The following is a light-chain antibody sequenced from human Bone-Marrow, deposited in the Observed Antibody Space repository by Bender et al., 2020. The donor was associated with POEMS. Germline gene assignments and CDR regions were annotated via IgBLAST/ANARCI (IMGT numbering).Light chain of an antibody. V-gene: IGLV2-11*01. CDR3: YSYAGRTYV. CDR1: YDDSIASNS. Sequence: LTQPQSVSESPGKTVTIRCVRYDDSIASNSVQWFQQHPGKAPKIMIYDVTERPSGVPDRFSGSKSGNTASLTISGLQTEEEADYYCYSYAGRTYVFGSG. CDR2: DVT. J-gene: IGLJ1*01.